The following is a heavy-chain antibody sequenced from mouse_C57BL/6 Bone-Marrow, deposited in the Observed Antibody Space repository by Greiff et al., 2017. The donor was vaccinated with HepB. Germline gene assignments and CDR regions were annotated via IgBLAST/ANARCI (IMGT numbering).Heavy chain of an antibody. Sequence: QVQLQQPGAELVKPGASVKLSCKASGYTFTSYWMHWVKQRPGQGLEWIGMIHPNSGSTNYNEKFKSKATLTVDKSSSTAYMQLSSLTSEDSAVYYWARDDGSKGNWYFDVWGTGTTVTVSS. V-gene: IGHV1-64*01. CDR1: GYTFTSYW. CDR2: IHPNSGST. CDR3: ARDDGSKGNWYFDV. D-gene: IGHD1-1*01. J-gene: IGHJ1*03.